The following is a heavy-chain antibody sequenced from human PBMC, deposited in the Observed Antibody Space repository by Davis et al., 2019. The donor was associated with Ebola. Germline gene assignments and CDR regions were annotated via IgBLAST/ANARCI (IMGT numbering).Heavy chain of an antibody. D-gene: IGHD4-17*01. CDR1: GFTVSSNY. Sequence: GGSLRLSCAASGFTVSSNYMNWVRQAPGKGLEWVSVIYSGGSTYYADSVKGRFTISRDNAKNSLYLQMNSLRAEDTAVYYCARDSGDYRSLYYYGMDVWGQGTTVTVSS. V-gene: IGHV3-53*01. CDR3: ARDSGDYRSLYYYGMDV. J-gene: IGHJ6*02. CDR2: IYSGGST.